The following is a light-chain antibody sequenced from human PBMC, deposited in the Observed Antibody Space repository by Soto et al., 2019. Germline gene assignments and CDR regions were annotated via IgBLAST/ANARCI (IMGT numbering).Light chain of an antibody. Sequence: EIVVTHSPSTLSSFPGDRVTLSCRASQYINTRLAWYQHRPGQAPRLLIYQTSIRAAGIPARFSASGTGTDFTLTICDIQPEDFAVYYCHQRQSWPRTFGQGTKVAIK. CDR1: QYINTR. CDR3: HQRQSWPRT. CDR2: QTS. V-gene: IGKV3-11*01. J-gene: IGKJ1*01.